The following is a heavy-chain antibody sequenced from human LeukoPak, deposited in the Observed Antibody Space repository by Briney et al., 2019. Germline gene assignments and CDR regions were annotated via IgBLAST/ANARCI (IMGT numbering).Heavy chain of an antibody. D-gene: IGHD6-13*01. CDR3: ARGLFGIAAAEGY. J-gene: IGHJ4*02. CDR2: MNPNSGNT. V-gene: IGHV1-8*01. Sequence: ASVKVSCKASGYAFTSYDINWGRQATGQGLEWMGWMNPNSGNTGYAQKFQGRVTMTRNTSISTAYMELSSLRSEDTAVYYCARGLFGIAAAEGYWGQGTLVAVSS. CDR1: GYAFTSYD.